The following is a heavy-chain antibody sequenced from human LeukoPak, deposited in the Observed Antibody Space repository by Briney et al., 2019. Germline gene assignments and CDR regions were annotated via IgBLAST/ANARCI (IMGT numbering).Heavy chain of an antibody. Sequence: ASVTVSCTASGYTFTSYGISWVRQAPGQGLEWMGWISAYNGNTNYAQKLQGRVTMTTDTSTSTTYMELRSLRSDDTAVYYCAGVAAAGFEYFDYWGQGTLVTVSS. CDR3: AGVAAAGFEYFDY. CDR2: ISAYNGNT. D-gene: IGHD6-13*01. CDR1: GYTFTSYG. J-gene: IGHJ4*02. V-gene: IGHV1-18*01.